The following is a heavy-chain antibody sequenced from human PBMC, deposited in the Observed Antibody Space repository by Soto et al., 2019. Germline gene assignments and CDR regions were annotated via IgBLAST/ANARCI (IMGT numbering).Heavy chain of an antibody. CDR2: IYHSGSA. V-gene: IGHV4-38-2*02. CDR1: VFSISSGYY. J-gene: IGHJ5*02. D-gene: IGHD6-13*01. CDR3: ARGGKAAAGSYNWFDP. Sequence: SQTLSLTCTVSVFSISSGYYWGYIRQPPGQGLEWIGSIYHSGSAYHNPSLKSRVTISVDTSKNQFSLKLTSVTAADTAVYYCARGGKAAAGSYNWFDPWGQGTLVTVSS.